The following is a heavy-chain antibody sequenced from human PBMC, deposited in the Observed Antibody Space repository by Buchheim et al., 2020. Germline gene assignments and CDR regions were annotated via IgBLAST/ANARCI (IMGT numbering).Heavy chain of an antibody. CDR3: TNIGYCIGGTCYAWPLDY. CDR2: ISSSGSTI. V-gene: IGHV3-48*03. J-gene: IGHJ4*02. CDR1: GFTFSSYE. D-gene: IGHD2-15*01. Sequence: EVQLVESGGGLVQPGGSLRLSCAASGFTFSSYEMNWVRQAPGKGLEWVSYISSSGSTIYYADSVKGRFTISRDNAKNSLYLQMDSLRVEDTAVYYCTNIGYCIGGTCYAWPLDYWGLGTL.